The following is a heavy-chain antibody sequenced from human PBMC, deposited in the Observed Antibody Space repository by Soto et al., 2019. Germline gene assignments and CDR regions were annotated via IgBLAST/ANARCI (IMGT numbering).Heavy chain of an antibody. J-gene: IGHJ6*04. D-gene: IGHD2-2*01. Sequence: PSETLSLTCTVSGGSISSGEYYWTWIRQPPGKGLEWIGYISYSGSTHYSPSLKSRVSITVDTSKNQFSLNLASVSAEDTAVYYCARRGYCSSTSCLIGYYRMDVWGKGTTVTVSS. V-gene: IGHV4-30-4*01. CDR2: ISYSGST. CDR3: ARRGYCSSTSCLIGYYRMDV. CDR1: GGSISSGEYY.